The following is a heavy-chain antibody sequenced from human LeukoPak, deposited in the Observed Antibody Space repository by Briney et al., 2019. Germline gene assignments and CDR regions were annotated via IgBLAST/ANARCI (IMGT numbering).Heavy chain of an antibody. CDR1: GFTFSYAW. J-gene: IGHJ1*01. Sequence: GGSLRLSCAASGFTFSYAWMSWVRQAPGRGLEWVGRIKSKTDGGTTDYAAPVKGRFTISRDDSKKTLHLQLNSLKTEDTGVYYCTTDAPYYGSGGYFSDFQHWGQGTLVTVSS. V-gene: IGHV3-15*01. D-gene: IGHD3-10*01. CDR2: IKSKTDGGTT. CDR3: TTDAPYYGSGGYFSDFQH.